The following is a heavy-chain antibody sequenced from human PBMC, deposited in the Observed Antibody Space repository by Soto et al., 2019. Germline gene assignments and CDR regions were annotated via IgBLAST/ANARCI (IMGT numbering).Heavy chain of an antibody. CDR1: GFTFSSYA. D-gene: IGHD5-18*01. CDR3: ANGGGYSYGNFDY. CDR2: ISGSGGST. Sequence: WSLRLSCAASGFTFSSYAMSWVRQAPGKGLEWVSAISGSGGSTYYADSVKGRFTISRDNSKNTLYLQMNSLRAEDTAVYYCANGGGYSYGNFDYWGQGTLVTVSS. J-gene: IGHJ4*02. V-gene: IGHV3-23*01.